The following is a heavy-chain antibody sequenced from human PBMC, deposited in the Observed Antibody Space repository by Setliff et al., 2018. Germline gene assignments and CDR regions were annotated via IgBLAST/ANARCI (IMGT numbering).Heavy chain of an antibody. CDR1: GGSTSSYY. J-gene: IGHJ3*02. CDR2: IYYSGST. V-gene: IGHV4-59*01. Sequence: SETLSLTCTVSGGSTSSYYWSWIRQPPGKGLEWIGYIYYSGSTNYNPSLKSRVTISVDTSKNQFSLKLSSVTAADTAVYYCARGGNDYKWGAFDIWGQGTMVTVSS. CDR3: ARGGNDYKWGAFDI. D-gene: IGHD4-4*01.